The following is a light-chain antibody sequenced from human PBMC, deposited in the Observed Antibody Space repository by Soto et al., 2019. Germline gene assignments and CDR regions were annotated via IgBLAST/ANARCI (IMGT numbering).Light chain of an antibody. J-gene: IGKJ3*01. CDR3: QEYIQWPPGM. V-gene: IGKV3-15*01. CDR2: GAS. Sequence: EIVLRQSPGSLSLSPGESATLSCRAIQSVSSSYLAWYQQKPGQAPRLLIYGASTRAPVISARFSGSGSGTEFTLTISSLQSEDFAVYYCQEYIQWPPGMFGPVTNVDIK. CDR1: QSVSSSY.